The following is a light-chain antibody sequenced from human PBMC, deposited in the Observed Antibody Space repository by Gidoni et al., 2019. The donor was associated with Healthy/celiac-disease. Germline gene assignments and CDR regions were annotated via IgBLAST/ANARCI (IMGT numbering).Light chain of an antibody. CDR1: QSVSSY. Sequence: EKVLTQSPATLSLSAGERATLSCRASQSVSSYLAWYQQKPGQAPRLLIYDASNWATGLPARFSGSVSGTDFTLTISSLEPEDFAVYYFQQRSNWPLTFGGGTKVEIK. CDR2: DAS. V-gene: IGKV3-11*01. J-gene: IGKJ4*01. CDR3: QQRSNWPLT.